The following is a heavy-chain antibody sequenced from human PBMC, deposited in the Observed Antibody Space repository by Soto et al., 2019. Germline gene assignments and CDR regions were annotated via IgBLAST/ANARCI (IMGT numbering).Heavy chain of an antibody. V-gene: IGHV1-2*02. J-gene: IGHJ3*02. Sequence: SVKVDCNASGYIFTCYYIQCVRQAPGQGLERMGWINTKTCGTKYAQKFQGRVTMTRDTSINTAYMEVRRLRSDDTDVYYCATDQVAFDMWGQGTMVTVSS. CDR2: INTKTCGT. CDR1: GYIFTCYY. CDR3: ATDQVAFDM.